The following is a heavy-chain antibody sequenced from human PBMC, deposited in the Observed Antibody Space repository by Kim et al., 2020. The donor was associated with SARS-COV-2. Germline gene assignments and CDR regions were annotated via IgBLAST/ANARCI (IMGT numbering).Heavy chain of an antibody. CDR2: ISDSSRTI. CDR3: ALDGTVEMATIDIRF. D-gene: IGHD3-9*01. J-gene: IGHJ4*02. CDR1: GFTFISYS. V-gene: IGHV3-48*02. Sequence: GGSLRLSCVASGFTFISYSMNWVRQAPGKGLEWVSYISDSSRTIYYADSVKGRFTISRDDAKNSVFLQMNSLRDEDTAVYYCALDGTVEMATIDIRFWGRGTLVTVSS.